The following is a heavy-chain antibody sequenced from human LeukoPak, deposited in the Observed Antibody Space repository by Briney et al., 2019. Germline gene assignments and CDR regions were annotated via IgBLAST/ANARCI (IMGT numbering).Heavy chain of an antibody. CDR3: ARVSYYYDPDGFDI. CDR1: GGSISSYY. CDR2: IYTSGST. D-gene: IGHD3-22*01. V-gene: IGHV4-4*07. J-gene: IGHJ3*02. Sequence: SETLSLTCTVSGGSISSYYWSWIRQPAGKGLEWIGRIYTSGSTNYNPSLKSRVTISVDTSKNHFSLKLSSVTAADTALYYCARVSYYYDPDGFDIWGQGTMVTVSS.